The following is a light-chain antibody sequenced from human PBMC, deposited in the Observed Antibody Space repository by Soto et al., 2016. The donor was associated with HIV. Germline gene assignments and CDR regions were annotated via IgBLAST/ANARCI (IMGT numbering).Light chain of an antibody. V-gene: IGKV1-5*03. CDR1: QSVSVW. CDR2: KTS. CDR3: QQYNTVPWT. J-gene: IGKJ1*01. Sequence: DIQMTQFPSTLSASIGDRVTITYRASQSVSVWLAWYQQKPGKAPNLLIFKTSTLEIGVPSRFSGSGSGTDFTLTLSSVQPDDVGTYYCQQYNTVPWTFGQGTKLEMK.